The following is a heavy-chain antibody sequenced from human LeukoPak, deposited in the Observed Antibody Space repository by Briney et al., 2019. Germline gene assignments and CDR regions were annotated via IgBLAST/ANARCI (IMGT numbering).Heavy chain of an antibody. V-gene: IGHV1-2*02. CDR2: INPNSGGT. D-gene: IGHD2-2*01. J-gene: IGHJ5*02. CDR1: GYTFTGYY. CDR3: AREPRYQLLYNWFDP. Sequence: ASVKVSCNASGYTFTGYYMHWVRQAPGQGLEWMGWINPNSGGTNYAQKFQGRVTMTRDTSISTAYMELSRLRSDDTAVYYCAREPRYQLLYNWFDPWGQGTLVTVSS.